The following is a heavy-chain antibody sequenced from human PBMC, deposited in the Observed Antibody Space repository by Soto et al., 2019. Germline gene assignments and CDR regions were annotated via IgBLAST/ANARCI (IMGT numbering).Heavy chain of an antibody. Sequence: QVPLVESGGGLVKPGGSLRLSCAASGIVFSDYMSWVRQAPGKGLEWLSYISGSGRTIYSADSVKGRFTISRDNATNSLYLQMNNMRTEDTAVYYCARLPFPWGWFDPWGQGTLVTVSS. D-gene: IGHD3-16*01. CDR1: GIVFSDY. CDR3: ARLPFPWGWFDP. J-gene: IGHJ5*02. V-gene: IGHV3-11*01. CDR2: ISGSGRTI.